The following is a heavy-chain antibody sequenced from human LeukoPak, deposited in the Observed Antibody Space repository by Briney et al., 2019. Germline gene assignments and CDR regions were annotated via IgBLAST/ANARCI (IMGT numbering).Heavy chain of an antibody. CDR2: IFYSGST. V-gene: IGHV4-31*03. CDR1: GGSISIGDYY. J-gene: IGHJ4*02. Sequence: SETLSLTCTVSGGSISIGDYYWSWISQHPGKGLEWIGYIFYSGSTYYNPSLKSRLTISLDTSKSQFSLKLSSVTAADTAVYYCARLYGDLYSFDYWGQGTLVTVSS. D-gene: IGHD4-17*01. CDR3: ARLYGDLYSFDY.